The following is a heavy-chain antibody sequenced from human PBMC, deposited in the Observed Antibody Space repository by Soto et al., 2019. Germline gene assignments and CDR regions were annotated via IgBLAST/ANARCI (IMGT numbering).Heavy chain of an antibody. Sequence: SETLSLTCAVSGGSISSGSYSWSWIRQPPGKGLEWIGYIYHSGSTYYNPSLKSRVTISVDRSKNQFSLKLSSVTAADTAVYYCARSSVSSGYSGADYWGQGTLVTVS. D-gene: IGHD3-22*01. J-gene: IGHJ4*02. V-gene: IGHV4-30-2*01. CDR3: ARSSVSSGYSGADY. CDR2: IYHSGST. CDR1: GGSISSGSYS.